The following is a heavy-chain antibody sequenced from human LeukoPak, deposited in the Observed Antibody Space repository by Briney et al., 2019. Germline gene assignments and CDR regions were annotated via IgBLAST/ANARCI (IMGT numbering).Heavy chain of an antibody. V-gene: IGHV1-69*13. Sequence: GASVKVSCKASGGTFSSYAISWMRQAPGQGLEWMGGIIPIFGTANYAQKFQGRVTITADESTSTAYMELSSLRSEDTAVYYCAGGRNYLYAFDIWGQGTMVTVSS. CDR2: IIPIFGTA. CDR1: GGTFSSYA. D-gene: IGHD3-16*01. CDR3: AGGRNYLYAFDI. J-gene: IGHJ3*02.